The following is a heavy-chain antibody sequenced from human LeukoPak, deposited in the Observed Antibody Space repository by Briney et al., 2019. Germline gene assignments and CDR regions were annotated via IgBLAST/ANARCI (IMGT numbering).Heavy chain of an antibody. V-gene: IGHV3-21*01. CDR1: GFTFSSYS. Sequence: GGSLRLSCAASGFTFSSYSMNWVRQAPGKGLEWVSSISSSSSYIYYADSVEGRFTISRDNAKNSLYLQMNSLRAEDTAVYYCARDPTEGPNWFDPWGQGTLVTVSS. CDR3: ARDPTEGPNWFDP. J-gene: IGHJ5*02. CDR2: ISSSSSYI.